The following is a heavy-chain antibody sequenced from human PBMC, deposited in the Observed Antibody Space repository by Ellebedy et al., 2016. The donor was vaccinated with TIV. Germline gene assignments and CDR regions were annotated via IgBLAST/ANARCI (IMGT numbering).Heavy chain of an antibody. CDR2: IIPIFGTA. Sequence: SVKVSCXASGGTFGSYAISWVRQAPGQGLEWMGGIIPIFGTANYAQKFQGRVTITADESTSTAYMELSSLRSEDTAVYYCARATTVTTEPGMDVWGQGTTVTVSS. CDR3: ARATTVTTEPGMDV. CDR1: GGTFGSYA. D-gene: IGHD4-17*01. J-gene: IGHJ6*02. V-gene: IGHV1-69*13.